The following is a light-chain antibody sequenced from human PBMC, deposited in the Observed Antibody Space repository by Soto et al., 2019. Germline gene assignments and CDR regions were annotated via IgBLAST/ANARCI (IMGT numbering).Light chain of an antibody. CDR1: QSLVHSDGNTY. V-gene: IGKV2-30*02. Sequence: DVVMTQSPLSLPVTLGQPASISCRSSQSLVHSDGNTYLNWFQQRPGQSPRRLIYGSTRATGIPARFSGSGSGTEFTLTISSLQSEDSALYYCQQYNWWPWTFGQGTKVDIK. J-gene: IGKJ1*01. CDR2: GS. CDR3: QQYNWWPWT.